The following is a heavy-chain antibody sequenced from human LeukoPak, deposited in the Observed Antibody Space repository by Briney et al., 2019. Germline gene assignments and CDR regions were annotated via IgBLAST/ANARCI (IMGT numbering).Heavy chain of an antibody. Sequence: ASVKVSCKASGYTFTSYAMHWVRQAPGQRLEWVGWINAGNGNTKYSQKFQGRVTITRDTSASTAYMVLSSLRSEDTAVYYCARSDGSGWYGGFDYWGQGTLVTVSS. J-gene: IGHJ4*02. CDR1: GYTFTSYA. D-gene: IGHD6-19*01. CDR3: ARSDGSGWYGGFDY. CDR2: INAGNGNT. V-gene: IGHV1-3*01.